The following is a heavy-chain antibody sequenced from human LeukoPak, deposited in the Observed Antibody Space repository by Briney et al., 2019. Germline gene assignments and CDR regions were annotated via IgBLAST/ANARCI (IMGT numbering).Heavy chain of an antibody. V-gene: IGHV4-34*01. Sequence: SETLSLTCAVYGGSFSGYYWSWIRQPPGKGLEWIGEINHSGSTNYNPSLKSRVTISVDTSKNQFSLKLSSVTAADTAVYYCARGDDSSGYSTFNIWGQGTMVTVSS. CDR3: ARGDDSSGYSTFNI. CDR1: GGSFSGYY. D-gene: IGHD3-22*01. J-gene: IGHJ3*02. CDR2: INHSGST.